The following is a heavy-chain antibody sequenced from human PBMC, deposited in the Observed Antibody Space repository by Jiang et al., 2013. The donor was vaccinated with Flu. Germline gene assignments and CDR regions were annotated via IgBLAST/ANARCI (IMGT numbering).Heavy chain of an antibody. CDR3: ARIVGYSYGHTYYYYGMDV. CDR2: IYYSGST. Sequence: LLKPSETLSLTCTVSGGSVSSGSYYWSWIRQPPGKGLEWIGYIYYSGSTNYNPSLKSRVTISVDTSKNQFSLKLSSVTAADTAVYYCARIVGYSYGHTYYYYGMDVWGQGTTVTVSS. J-gene: IGHJ6*02. CDR1: GGSVSSGSYY. V-gene: IGHV4-61*01. D-gene: IGHD5-18*01.